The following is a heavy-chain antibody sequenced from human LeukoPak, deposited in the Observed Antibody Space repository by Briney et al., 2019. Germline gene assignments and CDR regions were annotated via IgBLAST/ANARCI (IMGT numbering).Heavy chain of an antibody. J-gene: IGHJ4*02. V-gene: IGHV3-23*01. CDR2: ISGSGDIT. CDR3: ARGVSGY. CDR1: GFNFNKYA. Sequence: PGGSLRLSCGASGFNFNKYAMSWVRQAPGKGLEWVSAISGSGDITDYADSVKGRFTISRDNSKNSLHLQMSSLRAEDTAVYYCARGVSGYWGQGTLVTVSS. D-gene: IGHD2-8*01.